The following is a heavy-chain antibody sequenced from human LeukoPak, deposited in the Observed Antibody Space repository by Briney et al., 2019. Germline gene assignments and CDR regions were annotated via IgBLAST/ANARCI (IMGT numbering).Heavy chain of an antibody. J-gene: IGHJ5*02. D-gene: IGHD2-15*01. Sequence: SETLSLTCAVYGGSFSGYYWSWLRQPPGKGLVWIGEINHSGSTNHNPSPKSRVTIAVDTSKNQFSLKLSSVTAADTAVYYCARVGVVVAATRHWFDPWGQGTLVTVSS. CDR1: GGSFSGYY. CDR2: INHSGST. V-gene: IGHV4-34*01. CDR3: ARVGVVVAATRHWFDP.